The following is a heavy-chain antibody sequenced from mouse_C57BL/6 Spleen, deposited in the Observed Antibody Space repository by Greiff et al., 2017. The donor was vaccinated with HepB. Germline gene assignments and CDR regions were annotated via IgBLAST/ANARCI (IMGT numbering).Heavy chain of an antibody. CDR1: GFSFTSYA. D-gene: IGHD2-4*01. CDR2: IWPGGGT. CDR3: ARYDYDGGWFAY. Sequence: VQLQQSGPGLVAPSQSLSMTCTVSGFSFTSYAISWVRQPPGKGLEWLGVIWPGGGTNNNSAIKSRLSIRKDNSKSQVFLKMNSLQTNDTAWYYCARYDYDGGWFAYWGQGTPVTVSA. J-gene: IGHJ3*01. V-gene: IGHV2-9-1*01.